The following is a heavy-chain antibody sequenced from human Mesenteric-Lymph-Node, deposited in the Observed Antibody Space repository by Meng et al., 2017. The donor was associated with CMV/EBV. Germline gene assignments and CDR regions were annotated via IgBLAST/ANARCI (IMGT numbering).Heavy chain of an antibody. CDR3: AKHDFDNYLDF. V-gene: IGHV3-30*02. Sequence: GGSLRLSCTVSGGSIINTNYFWGWIRQPPGKGLEWVAFIQFDNDKSYVDSLKGRFTISRDNSKNTLYLQMNSLRPDDTAVYYCAKHDFDNYLDFWGQGMLVTVSS. CDR1: GGSIINTNYF. CDR2: IQFDNDK. J-gene: IGHJ4*02. D-gene: IGHD2-21*02.